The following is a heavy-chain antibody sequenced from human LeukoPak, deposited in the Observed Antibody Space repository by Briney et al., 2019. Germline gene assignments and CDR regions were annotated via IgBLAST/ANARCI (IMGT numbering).Heavy chain of an antibody. J-gene: IGHJ4*02. D-gene: IGHD1-26*01. CDR2: ISSSSSTI. Sequence: GGSLRLSCAASGFTFSSYSMNWVRQAPGKGLEWVSYISSSSSTIYYADSVKGRFTISRDNAKNSLYLQMNSLRAEDTAVYYCARESIVGASYYFDYWGQGTLVTVSS. V-gene: IGHV3-48*04. CDR1: GFTFSSYS. CDR3: ARESIVGASYYFDY.